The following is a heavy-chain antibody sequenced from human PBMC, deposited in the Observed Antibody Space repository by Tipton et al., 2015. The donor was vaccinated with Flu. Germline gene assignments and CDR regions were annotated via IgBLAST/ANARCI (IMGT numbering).Heavy chain of an antibody. CDR1: GGSISSYY. Sequence: TLSLTCTVSGGSISSYYWSWIRQPAGKGLEWVGEINHSGSTNYNPSLKSRVTISVDTSKNQFSLKLTSVTAADTAVYYCAKHCSGGSCSHAFDIWGQGTMVTVSS. J-gene: IGHJ3*02. CDR2: INHSGST. CDR3: AKHCSGGSCSHAFDI. D-gene: IGHD2-15*01. V-gene: IGHV4-34*01.